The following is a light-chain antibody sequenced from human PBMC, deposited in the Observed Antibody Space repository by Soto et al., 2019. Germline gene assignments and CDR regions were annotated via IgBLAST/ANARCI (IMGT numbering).Light chain of an antibody. CDR2: DAS. CDR1: QSVNTY. CDR3: HQRGDWPST. V-gene: IGKV3-11*01. J-gene: IGKJ2*01. Sequence: EIVLTQSPATLSLSPGERATLSCRASQSVNTYLAWYQQKPGQAPRLLLFDASNRATGIPARFSGSGSGTDFTLTISSLEPEDFAVYYCHQRGDWPSTFGQGTKLEIK.